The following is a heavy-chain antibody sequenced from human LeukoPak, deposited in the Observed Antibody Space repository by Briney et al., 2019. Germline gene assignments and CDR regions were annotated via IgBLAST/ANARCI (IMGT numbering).Heavy chain of an antibody. Sequence: SVNVSCKASGGTFSSYAISWVRQAPGQGLEWMGGIIPIFGTANYAQKFQGRVTITADESTSTAYMELSSLRSEDTAVYYCARGPVDSSGWSTIDYWGQGTLVTVSS. D-gene: IGHD6-19*01. CDR1: GGTFSSYA. CDR3: ARGPVDSSGWSTIDY. CDR2: IIPIFGTA. J-gene: IGHJ4*02. V-gene: IGHV1-69*13.